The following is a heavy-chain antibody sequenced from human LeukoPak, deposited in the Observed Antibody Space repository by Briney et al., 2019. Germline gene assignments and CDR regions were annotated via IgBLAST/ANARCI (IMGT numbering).Heavy chain of an antibody. CDR2: INQSGST. CDR3: ARWGLGSSWGVFEN. D-gene: IGHD6-13*01. J-gene: IGHJ4*02. Sequence: SETLSLTCAGYGGSLSGFYWSWIRQSPGKGLEWIGEINQSGSTNYNPSLKSRVTISVDTSKNQFSLKLSSVTAADTAVYYCARWGLGSSWGVFENWGQGTLVTVSS. CDR1: GGSLSGFY. V-gene: IGHV4-34*01.